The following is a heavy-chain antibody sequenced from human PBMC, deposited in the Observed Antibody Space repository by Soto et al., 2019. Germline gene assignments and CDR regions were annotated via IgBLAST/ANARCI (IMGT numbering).Heavy chain of an antibody. CDR2: IRGGGTTM. CDR3: AGRDGHNRRKAPYYYYYYGMNV. V-gene: IGHV3-48*03. CDR1: GFTFSSYE. J-gene: IGHJ6*02. D-gene: IGHD2-15*01. Sequence: GGSLRLSCVASGFTFSSYEMNWVRQAPGKGLEWISYIRGGGTTMYYADSVKGRFTISRDNTKNSLYLQMNSLTAEDTAVYYCAGRDGHNRRKAPYYYYYYGMNVWGQGTTVTV.